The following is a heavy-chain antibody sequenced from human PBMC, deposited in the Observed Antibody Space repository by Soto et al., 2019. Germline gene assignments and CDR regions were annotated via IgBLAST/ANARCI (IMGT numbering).Heavy chain of an antibody. V-gene: IGHV6-1*01. CDR1: GDSVSSNSAA. J-gene: IGHJ5*02. CDR3: VRTVGWLDP. D-gene: IGHD2-15*01. Sequence: SHTLSLTCAISGDSVSSNSAAWNWIRQSPSRGLEWLGRTYYRSKWYKEYAASVRSRITINPDTSKNQFSLQLNSVSPEDTAVYYCVRTVGWLDPWGQGILVTVSS. CDR2: TYYRSKWYK.